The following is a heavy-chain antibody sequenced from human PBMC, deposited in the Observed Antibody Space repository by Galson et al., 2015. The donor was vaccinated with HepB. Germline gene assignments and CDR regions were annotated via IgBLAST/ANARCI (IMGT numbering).Heavy chain of an antibody. CDR1: GFTVSSNY. J-gene: IGHJ4*02. CDR3: ARGGHSGNSFSFDY. Sequence: SLRLSCAASGFTVSSNYMSWVRQAPGKGLEWVSVIYSAGSTYYADSVKGRCTISRDNSKNTLYLQMNSLRAEDTAVYYCARGGHSGNSFSFDYWGQGTLVTVSS. CDR2: IYSAGST. V-gene: IGHV3-66*02. D-gene: IGHD4-23*01.